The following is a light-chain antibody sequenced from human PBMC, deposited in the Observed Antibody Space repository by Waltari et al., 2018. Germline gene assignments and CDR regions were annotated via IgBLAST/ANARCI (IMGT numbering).Light chain of an antibody. CDR3: LSRDISSTRF. Sequence: SSELTQDPTVSVALGQTVRITCQGDSLRRYSASWYQQRPGQAPVLVFYGQDNRPSGIPDRFSGSTSGDPATLTITGTQAEDEADYYCLSRDISSTRFFGGGTRLTV. J-gene: IGLJ2*01. CDR2: GQD. V-gene: IGLV3-19*01. CDR1: SLRRYS.